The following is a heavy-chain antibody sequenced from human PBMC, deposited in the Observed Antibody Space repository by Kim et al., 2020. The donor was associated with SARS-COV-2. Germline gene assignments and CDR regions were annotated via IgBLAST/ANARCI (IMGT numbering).Heavy chain of an antibody. Sequence: THYTDSLKGRFTISRDNSKNTLYLQMNSLRADDTAVYDWAKRGSRVGFDSWGQGTLVTVSS. CDR2: T. J-gene: IGHJ4*02. V-gene: IGHV3-23*01. CDR3: AKRGSRVGFDS. D-gene: IGHD2-15*01.